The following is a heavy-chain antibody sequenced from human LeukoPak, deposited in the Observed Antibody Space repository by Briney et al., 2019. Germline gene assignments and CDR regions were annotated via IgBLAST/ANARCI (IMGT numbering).Heavy chain of an antibody. J-gene: IGHJ4*02. CDR3: ARGLHPGTDSYGSGY. V-gene: IGHV1-69*05. Sequence: GASVKVSCTASGGTFSSYAISWVRQAPGQGLEWMGGIIPIFGTANYAQKFQGRVTITTDESTSTAYMELSSLRSEDTAVYYCARGLHPGTDSYGSGYWGQGTLVTVSS. CDR2: IIPIFGTA. D-gene: IGHD3-10*01. CDR1: GGTFSSYA.